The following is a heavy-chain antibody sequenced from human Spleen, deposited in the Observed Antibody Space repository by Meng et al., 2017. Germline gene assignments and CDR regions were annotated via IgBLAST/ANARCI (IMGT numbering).Heavy chain of an antibody. J-gene: IGHJ4*02. CDR3: ARVYYYDSSGYHGFDY. V-gene: IGHV3-9*01. Sequence: GGSLRLSCAASGFIFDDYAMHWVRQAPGKGLEWVSGISWNSGSIGYADSVKGRFTISRDNAKNSLYLQMNSLRAEDTALYYCARVYYYDSSGYHGFDYWGQGTLVTVSS. D-gene: IGHD3-22*01. CDR2: ISWNSGSI. CDR1: GFIFDDYA.